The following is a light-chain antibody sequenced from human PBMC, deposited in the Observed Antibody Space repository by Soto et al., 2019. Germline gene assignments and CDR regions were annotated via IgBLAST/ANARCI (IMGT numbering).Light chain of an antibody. V-gene: IGKV1-39*01. CDR2: AAS. J-gene: IGKJ4*01. Sequence: IPMTPSPSSLSASVGDRVTITCRASQSISSYLTSYQQKPGKATKLLIYAASSLQSGVPSRFSGSGSGRDFTLTISSLQPEDFATYYCQQSYSNPLTFRGGTKVDIK. CDR3: QQSYSNPLT. CDR1: QSISSY.